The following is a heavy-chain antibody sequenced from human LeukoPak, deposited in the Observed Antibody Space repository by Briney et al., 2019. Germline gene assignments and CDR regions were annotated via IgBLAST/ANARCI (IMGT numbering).Heavy chain of an antibody. D-gene: IGHD6-19*01. V-gene: IGHV3-11*04. J-gene: IGHJ4*02. CDR1: EFTFSDYY. CDR3: ARDSSGWHYYFDY. CDR2: ISSSGSTI. Sequence: GGSLRLSCVASEFTFSDYYMSWIRQAPGKGLEWVSYISSSGSTIYYADSVKGRFTISRDNAKNSLYLQMNSLRAEDTAVYYCARDSSGWHYYFDYRGQGTLVTVSS.